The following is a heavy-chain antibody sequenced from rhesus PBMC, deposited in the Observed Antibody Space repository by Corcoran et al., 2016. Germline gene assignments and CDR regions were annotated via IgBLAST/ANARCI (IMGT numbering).Heavy chain of an antibody. Sequence: QLQLQESGPGLVRASETLFLTCAVSGASLSSNGWCWVRQSPGKGLEWIGRISGSNWNTNYNPSLKSRVIISTDTSKNQFSLNLRSVTAADTAVYHCAKGGSEFFDSWGQGVLVTVSS. V-gene: IGHV4-173*01. CDR1: GASLSSNG. CDR2: ISGSNWNT. CDR3: AKGGSEFFDS. J-gene: IGHJ4*01.